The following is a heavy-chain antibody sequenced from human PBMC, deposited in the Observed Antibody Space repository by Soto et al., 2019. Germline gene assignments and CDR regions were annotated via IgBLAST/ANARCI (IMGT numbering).Heavy chain of an antibody. Sequence: SETLSLTCAVSGVSISSNNWWSWVRQPPGKGLEWIGEIYHSGSTNYNPSLKSRVTISVDKSKSQFSLKLSSVTAADTAVYSCARTTYSSGTYAFDIWGQGTMVTVSS. CDR3: ARTTYSSGTYAFDI. V-gene: IGHV4-4*02. J-gene: IGHJ3*02. D-gene: IGHD1-26*01. CDR1: GVSISSNNW. CDR2: IYHSGST.